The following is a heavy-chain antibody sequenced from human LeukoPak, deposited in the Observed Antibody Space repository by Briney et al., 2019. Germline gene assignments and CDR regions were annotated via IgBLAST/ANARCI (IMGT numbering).Heavy chain of an antibody. J-gene: IGHJ4*02. CDR1: GFTFSSYA. CDR3: ARSSGWHPFDY. CDR2: ISYDGSNK. D-gene: IGHD6-19*01. Sequence: GGSLRLSCAASGFTFSSYAMHWVRQAPGKGLEWVAVISYDGSNKYYADSVKGRFTISRDNSKNTLYLQMNSLRAEDTAVYYRARSSGWHPFDYWGQGTLVTVSS. V-gene: IGHV3-30-3*01.